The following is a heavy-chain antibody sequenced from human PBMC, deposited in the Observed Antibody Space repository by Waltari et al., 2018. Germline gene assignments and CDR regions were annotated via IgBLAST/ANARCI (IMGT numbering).Heavy chain of an antibody. D-gene: IGHD2-15*01. Sequence: QVQLQESGPGLVKPSETLSLTCTVSGGSISSHYWSWIRQPPGKGLEWIGYIYYSGSTNYNPSLKSRVTISVDTSKNQFSLKLSSVTAADTAVYYCARGQRVLTDAFDIWGQGTMVTVSS. V-gene: IGHV4-59*11. CDR3: ARGQRVLTDAFDI. J-gene: IGHJ3*02. CDR2: IYYSGST. CDR1: GGSISSHY.